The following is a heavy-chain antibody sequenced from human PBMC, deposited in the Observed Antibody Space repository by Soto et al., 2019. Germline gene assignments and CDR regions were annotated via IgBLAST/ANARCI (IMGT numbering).Heavy chain of an antibody. J-gene: IGHJ6*02. V-gene: IGHV1-18*04. CDR2: ISAYNGNT. CDR1: GYTFTSYG. D-gene: IGHD2-8*01. Sequence: GASVKVSCKASGYTFTSYGISWVRQAPGQGLEWMGWISAYNGNTNYAQKLQGRVTMTTDTSTSTAYMELRSLRSDDTAVYYCASQPIYCTNGVCSTYYYYYGMDVWGQGTTVTSP. CDR3: ASQPIYCTNGVCSTYYYYYGMDV.